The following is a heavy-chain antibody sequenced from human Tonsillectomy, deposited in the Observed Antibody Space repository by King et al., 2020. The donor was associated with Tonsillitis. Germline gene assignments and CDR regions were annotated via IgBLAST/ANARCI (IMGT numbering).Heavy chain of an antibody. CDR3: ARAVASNWFDP. CDR1: GFTFSSYW. CDR2: IKEDVGEK. J-gene: IGHJ5*02. Sequence: VQLVESGGGLVQPGGSLRLSCAASGFTFSSYWMSWVRQAPGRGLEWVASIKEDVGEKQYVGSVKGRFTISRDNAKNSLHLQMNSLRAEDTAAYYCARAVASNWFDPWGQGTLVTVSS. D-gene: IGHD5-12*01. V-gene: IGHV3-7*01.